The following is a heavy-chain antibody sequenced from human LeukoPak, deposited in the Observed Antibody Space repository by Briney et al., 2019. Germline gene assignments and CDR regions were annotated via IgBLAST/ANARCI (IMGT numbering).Heavy chain of an antibody. D-gene: IGHD6-13*01. Sequence: GGSLRLSCAASGFTFSSYGMHWVRQAPGKGLEWVAFIRYDGSNKYYADSVKGRFTISRDNSKNTLYLQMNSLRAEDTAVYYCAKDKVGIAAARTVDYWGQGTLVTVSS. CDR2: IRYDGSNK. CDR1: GFTFSSYG. J-gene: IGHJ4*02. V-gene: IGHV3-30*02. CDR3: AKDKVGIAAARTVDY.